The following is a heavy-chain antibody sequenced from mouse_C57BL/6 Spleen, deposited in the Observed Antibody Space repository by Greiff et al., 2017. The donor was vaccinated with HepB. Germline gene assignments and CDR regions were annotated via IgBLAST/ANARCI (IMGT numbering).Heavy chain of an antibody. CDR3: ARDERRGAWFAY. CDR2: INYDGSST. V-gene: IGHV5-16*01. J-gene: IGHJ3*01. D-gene: IGHD2-12*01. Sequence: EVKLMESEGGLVQPGSSMKLSCTASGFTFSDYYMAWVRQVPEKGLEWVANINYDGSSTYYLDSLKSRFIISRDNAKNILYLQMSSLKSEDTATYYCARDERRGAWFAYWGQGTLVTVSA. CDR1: GFTFSDYY.